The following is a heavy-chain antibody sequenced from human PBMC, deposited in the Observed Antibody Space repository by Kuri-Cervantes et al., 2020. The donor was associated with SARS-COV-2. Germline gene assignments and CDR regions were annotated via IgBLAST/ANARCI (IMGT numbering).Heavy chain of an antibody. CDR3: VRDGYGDYVDY. CDR2: VSGYNGHT. J-gene: IGHJ4*02. Sequence: ASVKVSCKASGYTFTSSGISWVRQAPGQGLEWMGLVSGYNGHTNYAQRLQGRVTMTTDTSTTTAYMELRSLRSDDTAVFYCVRDGYGDYVDYWGQGTLVTVSS. CDR1: GYTFTSSG. V-gene: IGHV1-18*04. D-gene: IGHD2-21*01.